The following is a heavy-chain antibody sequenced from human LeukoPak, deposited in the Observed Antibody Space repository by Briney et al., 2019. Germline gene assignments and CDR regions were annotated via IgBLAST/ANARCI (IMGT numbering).Heavy chain of an antibody. Sequence: GGSLRLSCAASGFTFSSYAMSWVRQAPGKGLEWVSAISGSGGSTYYADSVKGRLTISRDNSENTLYLQMNSLRAEDTAVYYCAKVPITRYSSGNFDYWGQGTLVTVSS. D-gene: IGHD6-19*01. CDR2: ISGSGGST. CDR3: AKVPITRYSSGNFDY. J-gene: IGHJ4*02. V-gene: IGHV3-23*01. CDR1: GFTFSSYA.